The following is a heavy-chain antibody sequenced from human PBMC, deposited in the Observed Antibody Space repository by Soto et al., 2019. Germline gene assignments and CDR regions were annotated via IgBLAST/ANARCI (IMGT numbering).Heavy chain of an antibody. J-gene: IGHJ4*02. D-gene: IGHD2-21*01. CDR1: GFTVSSNY. CDR3: ARGDGSFPTYY. CDR2: IYSGGST. Sequence: GGSLRLSCAASGFTVSSNYMIWVRQAPGKGLEWVSVIYSGGSTYYADSVKGRFTISRDNSKNTLYLQMNSLRAEDTAMYYCARGDGSFPTYYWGQGTLVTVSS. V-gene: IGHV3-53*01.